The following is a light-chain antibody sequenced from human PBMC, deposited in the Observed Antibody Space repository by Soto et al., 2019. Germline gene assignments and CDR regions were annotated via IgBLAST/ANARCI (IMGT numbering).Light chain of an antibody. CDR3: QQRSNRIT. CDR2: GAS. J-gene: IGKJ5*01. Sequence: EIVLTQSPGTLSLSPGERATLSCRASQSVSTNLAWYQQKPGRTPRLLIYGASSRATGIPDRFSGSGSGTDFALTISSLEPEDFALYYCQQRSNRITFGQGTRLEI. CDR1: QSVSTN. V-gene: IGKV3-11*01.